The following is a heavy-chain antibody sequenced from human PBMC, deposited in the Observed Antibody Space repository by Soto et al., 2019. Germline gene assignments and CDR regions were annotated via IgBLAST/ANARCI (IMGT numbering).Heavy chain of an antibody. CDR3: VSFPGRHSDYYYHGMDG. V-gene: IGHV1-69*13. Sequence: SVKVSCKASGGTFSSYAISWVRQAPGQGLEWMGGIIPIFGTANYAQKFQGRVTITADESTSTDYMELSSLRSEDTAVYYCVSFPGRHSDYYYHGMDGWGQGTTVTVAS. CDR2: IIPIFGTA. CDR1: GGTFSSYA. J-gene: IGHJ6*02. D-gene: IGHD2-15*01.